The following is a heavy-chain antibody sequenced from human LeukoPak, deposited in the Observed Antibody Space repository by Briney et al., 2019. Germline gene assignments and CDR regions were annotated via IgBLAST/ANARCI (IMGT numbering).Heavy chain of an antibody. Sequence: ASVKVSCKASGYTFTNYTMNWMRQAPGQGLEWMGWINPHSGGTNYAQKFQGRVTMTRDTSISTAYMELSRLRSDDTAVYYCVRDRTKYCSSTSCPLDYWGQGTLVTVSS. J-gene: IGHJ4*02. CDR2: INPHSGGT. V-gene: IGHV1-2*02. D-gene: IGHD2-2*01. CDR3: VRDRTKYCSSTSCPLDY. CDR1: GYTFTNYT.